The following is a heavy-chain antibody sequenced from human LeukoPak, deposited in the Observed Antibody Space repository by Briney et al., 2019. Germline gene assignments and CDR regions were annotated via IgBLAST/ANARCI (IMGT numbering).Heavy chain of an antibody. CDR2: ISSSSSYI. V-gene: IGHV3-21*04. J-gene: IGHJ4*02. D-gene: IGHD3-10*01. Sequence: GSLRLSCAASGFTFSSYSMNWVRQAPGKGLEWVSSISSSSSYIYYADSVKGRFTISRDNAKNSLYLQMTSLRVEDTAIYYCARWNYVSGGWALDCWGQGTLVTVSS. CDR3: ARWNYVSGGWALDC. CDR1: GFTFSSYS.